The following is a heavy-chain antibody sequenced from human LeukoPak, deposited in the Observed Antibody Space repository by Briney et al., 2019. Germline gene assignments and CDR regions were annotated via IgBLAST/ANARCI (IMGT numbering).Heavy chain of an antibody. J-gene: IGHJ4*02. CDR3: ARDSDIVVVPAATFDY. V-gene: IGHV3-23*01. D-gene: IGHD2-2*01. CDR2: ISGSGGST. Sequence: GGSLRLSCAASGFTFSSYGMSWVRQAPGKGLEWVSAISGSGGSTYYADSVKGRFTISRDNAKNSLYLQMNSLRAEDTAVYYCARDSDIVVVPAATFDYWGQGTLVTVSS. CDR1: GFTFSSYG.